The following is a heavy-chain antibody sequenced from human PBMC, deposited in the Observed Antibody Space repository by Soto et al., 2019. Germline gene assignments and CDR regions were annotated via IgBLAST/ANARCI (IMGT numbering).Heavy chain of an antibody. V-gene: IGHV1-2*02. Sequence: QLHLVQSGAVVKKPGASVTVSCSASGYPVTAYYMHWVRQAPGRGLEWMGGINPATGAAKYTQPFQGRVTMARYTSTSTVFMDLSGRTSEDTAVFYCARGGGVGVAGSAAFDMWGQGTLVTVSS. CDR1: GYPVTAYY. CDR2: INPATGAA. D-gene: IGHD3-3*01. J-gene: IGHJ3*02. CDR3: ARGGGVGVAGSAAFDM.